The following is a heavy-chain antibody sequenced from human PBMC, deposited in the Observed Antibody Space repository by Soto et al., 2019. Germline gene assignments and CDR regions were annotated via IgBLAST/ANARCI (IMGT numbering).Heavy chain of an antibody. CDR1: GGSISSGGYY. CDR2: IYYSGST. J-gene: IGHJ4*02. Sequence: SETLSLTCTVSGGSISSGGYYWSWIRQHPGKGLEWIGYIYYSGSTYYNPSLKSRVTISVDTSKNQFSLKLSSVTAADTAVYYCARDGRFVTSTMFDYWGQGTLVTVSS. CDR3: ARDGRFVTSTMFDY. D-gene: IGHD4-4*01. V-gene: IGHV4-31*03.